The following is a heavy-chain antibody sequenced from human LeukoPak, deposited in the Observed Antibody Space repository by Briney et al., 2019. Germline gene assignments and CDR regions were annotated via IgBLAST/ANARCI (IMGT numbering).Heavy chain of an antibody. J-gene: IGHJ4*02. CDR2: INTNTVNP. CDR1: GYTFTSYA. CDR3: ARGTSLEYSSSWYAY. D-gene: IGHD6-13*01. V-gene: IGHV7-4-1*02. Sequence: ASVKVSCKASGYTFTSYAMNWVRQAPGQGLEWMGWINTNTVNPTYAQGFTGRFVFSLDTSVSTAYLQISSLKAEDTAVYYCARGTSLEYSSSWYAYWGQGTLVTVSS.